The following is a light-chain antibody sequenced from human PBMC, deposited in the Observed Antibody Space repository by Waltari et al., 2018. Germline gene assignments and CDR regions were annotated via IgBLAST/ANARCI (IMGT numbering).Light chain of an antibody. J-gene: IGKJ4*01. CDR1: QAISGW. Sequence: DIQMTQSLSSVSASVGDRVIITCRASQAISGWLAWYQQKPGRAPNLLISGASRLHNGVPSRFSGSGSGTDFTLTISSLQPEDFAIYYCQQATSLPLTFGGGTRVEIK. CDR2: GAS. CDR3: QQATSLPLT. V-gene: IGKV1-12*01.